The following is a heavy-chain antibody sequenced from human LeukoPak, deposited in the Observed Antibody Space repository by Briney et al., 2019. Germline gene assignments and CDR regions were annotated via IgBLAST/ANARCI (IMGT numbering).Heavy chain of an antibody. CDR2: INPNSGGT. J-gene: IGHJ4*02. CDR1: GYTFTGYY. Sequence: ASVKVSCKASGYTFTGYYMHWVRQAPGQGLEWMGWINPNSGGTSYAQKFQGRVTMTRDTSISTAYMELSRLRSDDTAVYYCAREDSSGYFDYWGQGTLVTVSS. D-gene: IGHD3-22*01. CDR3: AREDSSGYFDY. V-gene: IGHV1-2*02.